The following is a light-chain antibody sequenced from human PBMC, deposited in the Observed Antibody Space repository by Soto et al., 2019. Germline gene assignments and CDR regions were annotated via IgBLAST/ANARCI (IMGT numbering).Light chain of an antibody. V-gene: IGKV3-20*01. CDR2: AAS. Sequence: EIVMTQSPATLSVSPGERATLSCRASQSVSSNLAWYQQQPGQAPRLLIYAASTRATAVPDRFSGSGSGTDFTLTISRLEPEDFAVYYCQQYGSSPPFTFGPGTKVDIK. CDR3: QQYGSSPPFT. CDR1: QSVSSN. J-gene: IGKJ3*01.